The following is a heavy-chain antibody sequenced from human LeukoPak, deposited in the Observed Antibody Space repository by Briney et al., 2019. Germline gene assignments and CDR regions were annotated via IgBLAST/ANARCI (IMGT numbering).Heavy chain of an antibody. CDR1: GFTFSRYW. J-gene: IGHJ6*02. Sequence: PGGSLRLSCAASGFTFSRYWMSWVRQAPRKGLEWVANVNRDGSETYYLDSVKGRFTISKDNAKNSLYLQMNSLRAEDTALYHCARNNGMDVWGQGTTVIVSS. CDR2: VNRDGSET. CDR3: ARNNGMDV. V-gene: IGHV3-7*03.